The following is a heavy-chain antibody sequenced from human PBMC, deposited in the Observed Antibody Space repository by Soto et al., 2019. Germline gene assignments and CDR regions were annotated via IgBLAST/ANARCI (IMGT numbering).Heavy chain of an antibody. D-gene: IGHD2-15*01. CDR2: ISGSGGST. CDR3: ASSIVVVVAATPGSFDI. CDR1: GFTFSSYA. V-gene: IGHV3-23*01. Sequence: GGSLRLSCAASGFTFSSYAMSWVRQAPGKGLEWVSAISGSGGSTYYADSVKGRFTISRDNSKNTLYLQMNSLRAEDTAVYYCASSIVVVVAATPGSFDIWGQGTMVTVSS. J-gene: IGHJ3*02.